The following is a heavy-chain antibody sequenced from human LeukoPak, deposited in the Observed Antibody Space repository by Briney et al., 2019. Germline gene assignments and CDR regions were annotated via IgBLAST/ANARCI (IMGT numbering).Heavy chain of an antibody. CDR3: ARDPYGDYEFFDY. J-gene: IGHJ4*02. V-gene: IGHV3-48*03. CDR2: ISSSGSTI. D-gene: IGHD4-17*01. Sequence: GGSLRLSCAASGFTFSSYEMNWVRQAPGKGLEWVSYISSSGSTIYYADSVKGRFTISRDNAKNSLYLQMNSLRAEDTAVYYCARDPYGDYEFFDYWGQGTLVTVSS. CDR1: GFTFSSYE.